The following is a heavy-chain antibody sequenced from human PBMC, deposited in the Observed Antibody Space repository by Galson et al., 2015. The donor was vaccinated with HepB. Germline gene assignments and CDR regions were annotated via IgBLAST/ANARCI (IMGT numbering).Heavy chain of an antibody. CDR2: IYSGGRT. D-gene: IGHD6-13*01. J-gene: IGHJ6*02. CDR3: ASQWGSSSATMDV. V-gene: IGHV3-66*04. Sequence: SLRLSCAASGFTVSSNYMNWVRQAPGRGLEWVSVIYSGGRTYYADSVKGKFTISRDNSKNTLYLQMNSLRAEDTAIYYCASQWGSSSATMDVWGQGTTVIVSS. CDR1: GFTVSSNY.